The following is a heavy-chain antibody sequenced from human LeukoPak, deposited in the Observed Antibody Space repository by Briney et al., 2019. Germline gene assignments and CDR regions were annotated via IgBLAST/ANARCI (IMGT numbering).Heavy chain of an antibody. CDR2: IHYDGAT. J-gene: IGHJ4*02. CDR1: GGSISGRRYY. CDR3: ARGSGEQWLNLDY. Sequence: PSETLSLTCSVSGGSISGRRYYWGWIRQPPGRGLEWIGSIHYDGATYYNPSLKSRVTMSVDTSKNQVSLKLRSGTAADTAVYYCARGSGEQWLNLDYWGQGTLVTVSS. V-gene: IGHV4-39*01. D-gene: IGHD6-19*01.